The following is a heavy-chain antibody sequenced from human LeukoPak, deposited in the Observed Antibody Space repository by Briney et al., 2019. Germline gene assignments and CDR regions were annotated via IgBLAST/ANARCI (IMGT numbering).Heavy chain of an antibody. CDR1: GFTFSSYA. Sequence: PGGSLRLSCAASGFTFSSYAMSWVRQAPGKGQEWVSSISSSGRNTYYSGSVKGRFTISRDNSKNTLYLQMSSLRAEDTAVYYCAKRDRPCSGDCSAPYYFDYWGQGTLVTVSS. J-gene: IGHJ4*02. CDR3: AKRDRPCSGDCSAPYYFDY. V-gene: IGHV3-23*01. CDR2: ISSSGRNT. D-gene: IGHD2-21*02.